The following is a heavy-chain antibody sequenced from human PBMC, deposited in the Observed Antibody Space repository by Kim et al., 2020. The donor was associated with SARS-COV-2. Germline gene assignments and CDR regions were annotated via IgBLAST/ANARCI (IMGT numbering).Heavy chain of an antibody. CDR2: ISRDGSNR. Sequence: GGSLRLSCAASGFTFRDYHMDWVRQAPGEGPEWVSSISRDGSNRYAAYSKDGLFTTTSDYTKTLFYLKNSRRGADKTVLYYSGGVFTRSSLNLDYWGQGT. J-gene: IGHJ4*02. CDR3: GGVFTRSSLNLDY. V-gene: IGHV3-11*04. CDR1: GFTFRDYH. D-gene: IGHD3-10*01.